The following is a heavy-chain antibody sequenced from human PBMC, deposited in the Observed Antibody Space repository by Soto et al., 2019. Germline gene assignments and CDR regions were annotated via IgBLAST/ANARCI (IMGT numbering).Heavy chain of an antibody. CDR3: ARGGTPIDY. CDR1: GYTFTNFG. Sequence: QVQLVQSGAEVKKPGASVKVSCKASGYTFTNFGISWVRQAPGQGLEWMGWISAYNGNTNYAQNFQGRVTMTTDTSTSTAYTELRSLRSDDPASYYRARGGTPIDYWGQGTLVTVSS. CDR2: ISAYNGNT. D-gene: IGHD3-16*01. V-gene: IGHV1-18*01. J-gene: IGHJ4*02.